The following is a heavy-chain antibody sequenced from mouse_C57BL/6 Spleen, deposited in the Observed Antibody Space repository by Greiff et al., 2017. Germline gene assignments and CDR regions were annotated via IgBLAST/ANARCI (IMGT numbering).Heavy chain of an antibody. CDR2: ISYDGSN. J-gene: IGHJ1*03. Sequence: VQLQQSGPGLVKPSQSLSLTCSVTGYSITSGYYWNWIRQFPGNKLEWMGYISYDGSNNYNPSLKNRISVTRDTSTNQFFLKLNSVTTEDTATYYCASDRRGGYFDVWGTGTTVTVSS. CDR1: GYSITSGYY. V-gene: IGHV3-6*01. CDR3: ASDRRGGYFDV.